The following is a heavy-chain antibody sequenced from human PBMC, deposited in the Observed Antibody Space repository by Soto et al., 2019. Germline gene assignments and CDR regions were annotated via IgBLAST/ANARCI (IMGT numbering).Heavy chain of an antibody. Sequence: QVQLVESGGGVAQPGRSLRLSCAASGFTFSSYGMHWVRQAPGKGLEWVAVIWYDGSNKYYADSVKGRFTISRDNSKNTLYLQMNSLRAEDTAVYYCAREDYGDYEYYFDYWGQGTLVTVSS. CDR3: AREDYGDYEYYFDY. J-gene: IGHJ4*02. D-gene: IGHD4-17*01. CDR1: GFTFSSYG. CDR2: IWYDGSNK. V-gene: IGHV3-33*01.